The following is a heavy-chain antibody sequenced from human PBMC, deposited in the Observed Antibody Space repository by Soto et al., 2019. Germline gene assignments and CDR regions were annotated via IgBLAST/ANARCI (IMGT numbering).Heavy chain of an antibody. Sequence: EVQLVESGGGLVQPGESLRLSCVASGFALSNYWINWVRQAPGKGLEWVANIKQDGSEKNYVDSVKGRFTISRDNARNSLYLQMNSLRAEDSASYYCATETSHWGCWGQGTLVTVSS. CDR1: GFALSNYW. CDR2: IKQDGSEK. J-gene: IGHJ4*02. V-gene: IGHV3-7*05. CDR3: ATETSHWGC. D-gene: IGHD7-27*01.